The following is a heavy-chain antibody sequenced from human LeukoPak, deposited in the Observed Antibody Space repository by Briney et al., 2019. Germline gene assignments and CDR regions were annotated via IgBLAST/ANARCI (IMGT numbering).Heavy chain of an antibody. Sequence: GGSLRLSCAASGFTLSSYAMSWVRQAPGKGLEWVGRIRSRTDGGTTDYAAPVKGRFTISRDDSKKTLYLQMNSLKTEDTAVYYCAKGFGSYDSSDFDSWGQGTLVTVSS. J-gene: IGHJ4*02. D-gene: IGHD3-22*01. CDR3: AKGFGSYDSSDFDS. CDR2: IRSRTDGGTT. V-gene: IGHV3-15*01. CDR1: GFTLSSYA.